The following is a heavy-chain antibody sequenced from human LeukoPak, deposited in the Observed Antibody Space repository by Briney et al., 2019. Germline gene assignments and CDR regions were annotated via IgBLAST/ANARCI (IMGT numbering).Heavy chain of an antibody. CDR1: GFIFDNYA. V-gene: IGHV3-9*01. CDR2: MSWNSVVV. J-gene: IGHJ4*02. Sequence: GVSLRLSCKASGFIFDNYALHWVRQAPGKGLEWVSGMSWNSVVVGYADSVRGRFTISRDSAKNSLYLLMNSLRTEDTAFYYCAKDISGTGWATSFDSWGQGTLVTVSS. CDR3: AKDISGTGWATSFDS. D-gene: IGHD6-19*01.